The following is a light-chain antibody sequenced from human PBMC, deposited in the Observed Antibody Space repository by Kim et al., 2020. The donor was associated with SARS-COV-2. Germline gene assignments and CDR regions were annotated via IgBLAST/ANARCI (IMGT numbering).Light chain of an antibody. J-gene: IGKJ5*01. Sequence: GDTVTIPCHASHDISIFLNWYHNKPGKAPMRLISGASHLETVVPSRVSGSVSGTDYSFTICTLQPEIIATYYCQHYINLPITFGQRTRLEIK. CDR2: GAS. V-gene: IGKV1-33*01. CDR1: HDISIF. CDR3: QHYINLPIT.